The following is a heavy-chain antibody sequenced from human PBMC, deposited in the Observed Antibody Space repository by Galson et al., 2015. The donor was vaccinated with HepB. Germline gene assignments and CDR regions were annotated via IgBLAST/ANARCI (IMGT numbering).Heavy chain of an antibody. CDR1: GDSVSSNSAA. CDR3: AREVGYSSGWYQGFNYGMDV. J-gene: IGHJ6*02. Sequence: CAISGDSVSSNSAAWNWIRQPPSRGLEWLGRTYYRSKWYNDYAVSVKSRMTINPDTSKNQFSLQLNSVTPEDTAVYYCAREVGYSSGWYQGFNYGMDVWGQGTTVTVSS. V-gene: IGHV6-1*01. CDR2: TYYRSKWYN. D-gene: IGHD6-19*01.